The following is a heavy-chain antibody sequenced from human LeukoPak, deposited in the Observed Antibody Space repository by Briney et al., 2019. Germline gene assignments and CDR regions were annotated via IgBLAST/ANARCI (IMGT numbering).Heavy chain of an antibody. Sequence: SETLSLTCTVSGDSIITGDYSWSWIRQPPGKGLEWIGYIYYSGSTYYNPSLKSRVTISVVTSKNQFSLKLSSVTAADTAVYYCARGYRENYYYYYYLDVWGKGTTVTVSS. D-gene: IGHD4-11*01. CDR1: GDSIITGDYS. CDR3: ARGYRENYYYYYYLDV. J-gene: IGHJ6*03. CDR2: IYYSGST. V-gene: IGHV4-30-4*08.